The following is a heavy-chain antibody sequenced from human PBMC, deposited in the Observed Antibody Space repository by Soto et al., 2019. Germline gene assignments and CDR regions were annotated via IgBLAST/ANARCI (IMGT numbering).Heavy chain of an antibody. D-gene: IGHD3-10*01. Sequence: QVQLVESGGGDVQPGRSLRLSCAASGFTYSKYGMHWVRQVPGKGLEWVAAISYDRSSQHFADSVKGRFTISRDNSGNTLYLHMNSLTTEDTALYYCAKDRAWQSGRYYYGMDVWGQGTTVTVSS. CDR3: AKDRAWQSGRYYYGMDV. CDR1: GFTYSKYG. CDR2: ISYDRSSQ. J-gene: IGHJ6*02. V-gene: IGHV3-30*18.